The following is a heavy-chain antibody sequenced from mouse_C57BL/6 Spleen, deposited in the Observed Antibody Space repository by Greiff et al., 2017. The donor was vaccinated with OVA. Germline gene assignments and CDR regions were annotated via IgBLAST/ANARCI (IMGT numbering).Heavy chain of an antibody. V-gene: IGHV8-8*01. CDR3: ARGYDYDGAWFAY. J-gene: IGHJ3*01. Sequence: QVTLKESGPGILQPSQTLSLTCSFPGFSLSTFGMGVGWIRQPSGKGLEWLAHIWWDDDKYYNPALKSRLTISKDTSKNQVFLKIANVDTADTATYYCARGYDYDGAWFAYWGQGTLVTVSA. CDR2: IWWDDDK. D-gene: IGHD2-4*01. CDR1: GFSLSTFGMG.